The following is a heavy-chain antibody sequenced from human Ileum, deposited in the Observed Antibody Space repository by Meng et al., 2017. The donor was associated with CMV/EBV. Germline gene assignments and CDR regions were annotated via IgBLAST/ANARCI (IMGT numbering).Heavy chain of an antibody. J-gene: IGHJ5*02. CDR1: GFTFSNDW. D-gene: IGHD3-10*01. Sequence: AAAGFTFSNDWMHWIRQAPGKGLVWVSRIAYDGSVMDYADSVEGRFTISRDNAKNTVYLQLNSLTVDDTAVYHCVRSHRGSYGWFDPWGQGTLVTVSS. V-gene: IGHV3-74*01. CDR3: VRSHRGSYGWFDP. CDR2: IAYDGSVM.